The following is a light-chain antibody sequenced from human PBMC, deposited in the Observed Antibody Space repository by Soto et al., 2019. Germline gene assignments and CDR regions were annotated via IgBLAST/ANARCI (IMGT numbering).Light chain of an antibody. CDR2: DDS. CDR1: NIGNKA. CDR3: QVWDTSTYHRGV. Sequence: SYELTQPPSVSVAPGQTARITCGGYNIGNKAVHWYQRRPGQAPVLVVYDDSDRPSGIPERFSGSNSGNTATLTITRVEAGDEADYYCQVWDTSTYHRGVFGTGTKLTVL. J-gene: IGLJ1*01. V-gene: IGLV3-21*02.